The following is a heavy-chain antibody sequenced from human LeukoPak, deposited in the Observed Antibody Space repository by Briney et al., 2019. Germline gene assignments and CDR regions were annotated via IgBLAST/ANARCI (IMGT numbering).Heavy chain of an antibody. D-gene: IGHD3-22*01. Sequence: ASVKVSCKASGYTFTGYYMHWVRQAPGQGLEWMGWINPNSGGANYAQKFQGRVTMTRDTSISTAYMELSRLRSDDTAVYYCARGEDSSGYGDWFDPWGQGTLVTVSS. CDR3: ARGEDSSGYGDWFDP. V-gene: IGHV1-2*02. CDR2: INPNSGGA. CDR1: GYTFTGYY. J-gene: IGHJ5*02.